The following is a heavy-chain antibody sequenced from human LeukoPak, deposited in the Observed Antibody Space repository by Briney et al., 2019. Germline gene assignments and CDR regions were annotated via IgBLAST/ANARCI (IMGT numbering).Heavy chain of an antibody. CDR2: INHSGST. V-gene: IGHV4-34*01. CDR1: GGSFSGYY. Sequence: SETLSLTCAVYGGSFSGYYWSWIRQPPGKGLEWIGEINHSGSTNYNPSLKSRVTISVDTSKNQFSLKLSSVTAADTAVYYCARLSGSWYDPYFDYWGQGTPVTVSS. J-gene: IGHJ4*02. D-gene: IGHD6-13*01. CDR3: ARLSGSWYDPYFDY.